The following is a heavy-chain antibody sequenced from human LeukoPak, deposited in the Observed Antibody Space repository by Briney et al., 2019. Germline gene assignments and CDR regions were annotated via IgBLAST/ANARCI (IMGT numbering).Heavy chain of an antibody. V-gene: IGHV4-34*01. D-gene: IGHD3-10*01. CDR1: GGSFSGYY. J-gene: IGHJ4*02. CDR2: INHSGST. CDR3: ARAELWFGELYYFDY. Sequence: SETLSLTCAVYGGSFSGYYWSWIRQPPGKGLEWIGEINHSGSTNYNPSLKSRVTISVDTSKNQFSLKLSSVTAADTAVYYCARAELWFGELYYFDYWGQGTLVTVSS.